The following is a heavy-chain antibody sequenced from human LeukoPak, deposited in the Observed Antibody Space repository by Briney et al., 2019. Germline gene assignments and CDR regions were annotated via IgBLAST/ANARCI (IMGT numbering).Heavy chain of an antibody. CDR1: GGSFSGYY. J-gene: IGHJ4*02. D-gene: IGHD1-7*01. V-gene: IGHV4-34*01. CDR2: INHSGST. CDR3: ARGLGRNWNYRFDY. Sequence: PSETLSLTCVVYGGSFSGYYWSWIRQPPGKGLEWIGEINHSGSTNYNPSLKSRVNISVDTSKNQFSLKLSSVTAADTAVYYCARGLGRNWNYRFDYWGQGTLVTVSS.